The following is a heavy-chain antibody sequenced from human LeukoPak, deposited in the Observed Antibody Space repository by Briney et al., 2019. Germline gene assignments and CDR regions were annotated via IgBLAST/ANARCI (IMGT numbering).Heavy chain of an antibody. Sequence: SETLSLTCTVSGGSISGYYWSWIRQPPGKGLEWIGEINHSGSTNYNPSLKSRVTISVDTSKNQFSLKLSSVTAADTAVYYCARRASWRGAFDIWGQGTMVTVSS. J-gene: IGHJ3*02. CDR3: ARRASWRGAFDI. D-gene: IGHD3-10*01. CDR2: INHSGST. CDR1: GGSISGYY. V-gene: IGHV4-34*01.